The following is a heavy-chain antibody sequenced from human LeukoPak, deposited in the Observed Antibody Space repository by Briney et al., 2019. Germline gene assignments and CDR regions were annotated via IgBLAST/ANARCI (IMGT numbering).Heavy chain of an antibody. Sequence: ASVKVSCKASGYTFTSYDINWVRQATGQGLEWMGWMNPNSGNTGYAQKFQGRVTMTRNTSISTAYMELSSLRFEDTAVYYCARGGYSSGWYGSSWFDPWGQGTLVTVSS. J-gene: IGHJ5*02. V-gene: IGHV1-8*01. CDR3: ARGGYSSGWYGSSWFDP. D-gene: IGHD6-19*01. CDR2: MNPNSGNT. CDR1: GYTFTSYD.